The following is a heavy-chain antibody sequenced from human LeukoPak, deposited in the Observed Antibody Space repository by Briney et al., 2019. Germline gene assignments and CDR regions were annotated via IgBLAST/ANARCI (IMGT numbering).Heavy chain of an antibody. V-gene: IGHV3-23*01. J-gene: IGHJ4*02. CDR2: ITGSGDSR. CDR1: GFIFSRYA. D-gene: IGHD4-23*01. CDR3: ARAQLGYGGNTYFGY. Sequence: GGSLRLSCAASGFIFSRYAMSWVRQAPGKGLEWVSSITGSGDSRYYADFVKGRFTITRDNSKNTLYLQMNSLRAEDTAVYYCARAQLGYGGNTYFGYWGQGTLVTVSS.